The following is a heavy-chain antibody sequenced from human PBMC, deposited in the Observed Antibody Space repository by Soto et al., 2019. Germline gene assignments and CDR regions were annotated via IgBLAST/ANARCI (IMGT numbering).Heavy chain of an antibody. V-gene: IGHV3-53*01. CDR3: AGMASLRKWLLNAFDM. CDR1: GFTVSTNY. J-gene: IGHJ3*02. D-gene: IGHD6-19*01. Sequence: VGSLRLSCAASGFTVSTNYISWVRQAPGKGLEWVSIIYSGGKTYYADSVKGRFVISRDNSKNTLYLQMNSLRVEDTAVYYCAGMASLRKWLLNAFDMWGQGTTVTVSS. CDR2: IYSGGKT.